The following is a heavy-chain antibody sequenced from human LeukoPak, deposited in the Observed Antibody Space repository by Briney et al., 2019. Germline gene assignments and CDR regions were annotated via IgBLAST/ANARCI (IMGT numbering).Heavy chain of an antibody. CDR1: GDSVSINSAA. J-gene: IGHJ4*02. V-gene: IGHV6-1*01. Sequence: SQTLSLTCAISGDSVSINSAAWNWIRQSPSRGLEWLGRTYQRSKWYNDYAVSVKSRITINPDISKNQFSLQLNTVTPEDTAVYYCARSPSPYSSGWYFDYWGQGTLVTVSS. CDR2: TYQRSKWYN. D-gene: IGHD6-19*01. CDR3: ARSPSPYSSGWYFDY.